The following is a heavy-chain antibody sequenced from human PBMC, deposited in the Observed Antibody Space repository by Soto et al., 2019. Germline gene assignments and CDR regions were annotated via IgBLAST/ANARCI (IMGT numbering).Heavy chain of an antibody. CDR3: AREVRGGFTGIFDQ. J-gene: IGHJ4*02. V-gene: IGHV4-4*07. Sequence: QVQLQGSGPGQVKPSETLSLTYTVSGDSISDYFYWSWIRQPAGKGLEWIGRIYTDGTTKYNPSLKSRVTLSLDKSKNQFSLRLSSVTAADTAVYYWAREVRGGFTGIFDQWGRGSRVTVSS. D-gene: IGHD2-15*01. CDR1: GDSISDYFY. CDR2: IYTDGTT.